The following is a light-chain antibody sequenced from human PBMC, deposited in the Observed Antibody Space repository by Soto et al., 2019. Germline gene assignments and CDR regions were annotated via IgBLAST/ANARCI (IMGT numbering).Light chain of an antibody. J-gene: IGKJ1*01. CDR3: QQSYSVPRT. CDR2: AAS. CDR1: QSIGSY. Sequence: DIQMTHSASTLSASVGDRVTITCRASQSIGSYLNWYQRKPGKAPNVLIYAASTLQSGVPTRFSGSGYGTDFTLTISSLQPEDFATYYCQQSYSVPRTFGLGTKVDI. V-gene: IGKV1-39*01.